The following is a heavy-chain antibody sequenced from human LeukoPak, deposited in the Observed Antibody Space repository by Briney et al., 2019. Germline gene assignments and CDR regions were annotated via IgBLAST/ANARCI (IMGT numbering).Heavy chain of an antibody. CDR3: ARVLSIEYCSGGSCYGMDV. J-gene: IGHJ6*02. CDR1: GYTFTGYY. CDR2: INPSGGST. Sequence: RASVKVSCKASGYTFTGYYMHWVRQAPGQGLEWMGIINPSGGSTSYAQKFQGRVTMTRDTSTSTVYMELSSLRSEDTAVYYCARVLSIEYCSGGSCYGMDVWGQGTTVTVSS. D-gene: IGHD2-15*01. V-gene: IGHV1-46*01.